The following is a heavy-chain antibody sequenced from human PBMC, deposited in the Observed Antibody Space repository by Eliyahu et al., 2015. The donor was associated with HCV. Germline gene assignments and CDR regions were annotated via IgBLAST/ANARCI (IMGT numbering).Heavy chain of an antibody. CDR1: GFTFXDYA. J-gene: IGHJ3*02. D-gene: IGHD3-22*01. Sequence: EVQLVESGGGLVQPGRSLRLSCAASGFTFXDYAMXWVRQAPGKGLEWVSGISWNSGSIGYADSVKGRFTISRDNAKNSLYLQMNSLRAEDTALYYCAKDTHSGAGSGYFISQFDIWGQGTMVTVFS. CDR2: ISWNSGSI. CDR3: AKDTHSGAGSGYFISQFDI. V-gene: IGHV3-9*01.